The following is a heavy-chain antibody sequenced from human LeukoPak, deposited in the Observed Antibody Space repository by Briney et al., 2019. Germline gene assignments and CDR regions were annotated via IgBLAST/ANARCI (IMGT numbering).Heavy chain of an antibody. D-gene: IGHD1-14*01. J-gene: IGHJ3*02. CDR2: INPNSGGT. V-gene: IGHV1-2*02. CDR3: ARSYQRTDAFDI. CDR1: GYTFTGYY. Sequence: ASVKVSCKASGYTFTGYYMHWVRQAPGQGLEWMGWINPNSGGTNYAQKFQGRVTMTRDTSISTDYMELSRLRSDDTAVYYCARSYQRTDAFDIWGQGTMVTVSS.